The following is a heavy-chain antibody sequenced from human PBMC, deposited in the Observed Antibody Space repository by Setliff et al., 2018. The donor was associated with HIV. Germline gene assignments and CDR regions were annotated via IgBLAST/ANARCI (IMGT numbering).Heavy chain of an antibody. D-gene: IGHD2-2*01. CDR3: ARVRLRVPPSIFDY. V-gene: IGHV4-34*01. J-gene: IGHJ4*02. CDR2: IYHSGIV. CDR1: GAPFNGCY. Sequence: SETLSLTCAVYGAPFNGCYWAWIRQSPAKGLEWIGEIYHSGIVNYNPSLQSRVTIPTDTSKNQFSLRLNSVTVADTAVYYCARVRLRVPPSIFDYWGMGSLVTVSS.